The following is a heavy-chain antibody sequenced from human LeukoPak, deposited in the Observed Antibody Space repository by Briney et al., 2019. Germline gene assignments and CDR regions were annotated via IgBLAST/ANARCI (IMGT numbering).Heavy chain of an antibody. CDR3: ARGGSYYYYYMDV. D-gene: IGHD2-15*01. V-gene: IGHV4-59*01. Sequence: SETLSLTCTVSGGSISSYYWSWLRQPPGKGLEWIGYIYYSGSTNYNPSLKSRVTISVDTSKNQFSLKLSSVTAADTAVYYCARGGSYYYYYMDVWGKGTTVTISS. CDR1: GGSISSYY. CDR2: IYYSGST. J-gene: IGHJ6*03.